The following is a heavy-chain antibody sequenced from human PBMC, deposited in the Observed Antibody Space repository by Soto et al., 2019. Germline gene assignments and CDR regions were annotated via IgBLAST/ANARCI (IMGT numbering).Heavy chain of an antibody. CDR3: ARERAPYYYDTDRYYSLGH. D-gene: IGHD3-22*01. CDR1: GYTFTTYY. J-gene: IGHJ1*01. CDR2: INPSGGST. Sequence: GASVKVSGKASGYTFTTYYMHWVRQAPGQGLEWMGLINPSGGSTGYSQKFQGRVTMTSDTSTSTIYMELSSLRSDDTAVYYCARERAPYYYDTDRYYSLGHWGQGTLVTVSS. V-gene: IGHV1-46*01.